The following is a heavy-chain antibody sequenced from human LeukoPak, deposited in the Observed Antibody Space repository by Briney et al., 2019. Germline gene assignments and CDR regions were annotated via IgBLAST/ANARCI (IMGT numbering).Heavy chain of an antibody. CDR3: ARGHDFWSGYPFDY. J-gene: IGHJ4*02. Sequence: SETLSLTCTVSGGSISSYYWSCIRQPPGKGLEWIGYIYYSGSTNYNPSLKSRVTISVDTSKNQFSLKLSSVTAADTAVYYCARGHDFWSGYPFDYWGQGTLLTVSS. V-gene: IGHV4-59*01. CDR1: GGSISSYY. D-gene: IGHD3-3*01. CDR2: IYYSGST.